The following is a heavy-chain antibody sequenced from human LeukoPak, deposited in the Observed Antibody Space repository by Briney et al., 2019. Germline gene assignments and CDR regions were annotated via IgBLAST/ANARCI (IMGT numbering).Heavy chain of an antibody. CDR2: IYYSGST. CDR1: GASVSSGSYY. Sequence: SETLSLTCTVSGASVSSGSYYWSWIRQPPGKGLEWIGYIYYSGSTNYNPSLKSRVTISVDTSKNQFSLKLSSVTAADTAVYYCARTPARRQWLSWFDPWGQGTLVTVSS. D-gene: IGHD6-19*01. V-gene: IGHV4-61*01. CDR3: ARTPARRQWLSWFDP. J-gene: IGHJ5*02.